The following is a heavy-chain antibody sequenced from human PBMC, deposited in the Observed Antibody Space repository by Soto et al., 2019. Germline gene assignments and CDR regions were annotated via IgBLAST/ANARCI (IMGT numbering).Heavy chain of an antibody. V-gene: IGHV4-30-4*01. CDR1: GGSTSSDNY. CDR3: AREGGESSDGLYYFDS. CDR2: IYYSGNT. D-gene: IGHD3-16*01. J-gene: IGHJ4*02. Sequence: PSETLSLTCTVSGGSTSSDNYWSWIRQPPGKGLEWIGHIYYSGNTDYNPSLKSRLTISIDTSKNQFSLKLSSVTAADTAVYFCAREGGESSDGLYYFDSWGQGSLVTVSS.